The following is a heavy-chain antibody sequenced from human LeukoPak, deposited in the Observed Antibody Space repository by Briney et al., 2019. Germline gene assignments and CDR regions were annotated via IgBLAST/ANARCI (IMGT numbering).Heavy chain of an antibody. J-gene: IGHJ4*02. Sequence: SETLSLTCAVSDYSISSGYYWGWIRQPPGKGLEWIGSMYHSGSTSYSPSLKSRVTISVDGSKNQFSLKLTSVTAADTALYYCVRDRPAGSFDYWGQGTLVTVSS. CDR1: DYSISSGYY. CDR3: VRDRPAGSFDY. D-gene: IGHD2-15*01. V-gene: IGHV4-38-2*02. CDR2: MYHSGST.